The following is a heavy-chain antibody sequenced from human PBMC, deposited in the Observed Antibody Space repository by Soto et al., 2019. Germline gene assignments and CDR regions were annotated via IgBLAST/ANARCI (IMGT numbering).Heavy chain of an antibody. V-gene: IGHV3-48*02. CDR2: ISSRSYTI. CDR1: GFSFSTYS. D-gene: IGHD6-6*01. Sequence: EVQLVESGGGLVQPGGSLRLSCAASGFSFSTYSMNWVRQAPGNGLEWVSYISSRSYTIYYVDSVKGRFTISRDNAKNSLYLQMNSLRDEDTAVDYCARGGSSSDNGMDVWGQGTTVTVSS. J-gene: IGHJ6*02. CDR3: ARGGSSSDNGMDV.